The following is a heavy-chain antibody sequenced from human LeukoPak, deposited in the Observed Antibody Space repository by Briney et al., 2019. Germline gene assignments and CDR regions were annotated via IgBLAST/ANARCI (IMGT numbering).Heavy chain of an antibody. J-gene: IGHJ4*02. CDR2: IYYSGST. CDR1: GGSISSYY. CDR3: ARATVDYYDSSGYYYFDY. V-gene: IGHV4-59*12. Sequence: SETLSLTCTVSGGSISSYYWSWIRQPPGKGLEWIGYIYYSGSTDYNPSLKSRVTISVDTSKNQFSLKLSSVTAADTAVYYCARATVDYYDSSGYYYFDYWGQGTLVTVSS. D-gene: IGHD3-22*01.